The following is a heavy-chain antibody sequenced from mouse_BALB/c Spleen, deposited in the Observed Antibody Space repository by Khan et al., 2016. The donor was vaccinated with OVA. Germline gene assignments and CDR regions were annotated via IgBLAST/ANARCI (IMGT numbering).Heavy chain of an antibody. Sequence: EVELVESGGGLVKPGGSLKLSCAASGFTFSNYAMSWVRQTPEKRLEWVATISSGGNYTYYPDSVKGRFTISRDNAKNTLYLQMRSLRSEDTAMYYCARDYFDSRGTLDYWGQGTSVTVSS. CDR3: ARDYFDSRGTLDY. CDR1: GFTFSNYA. CDR2: ISSGGNYT. J-gene: IGHJ4*01. V-gene: IGHV5-9-1*01. D-gene: IGHD1-1*01.